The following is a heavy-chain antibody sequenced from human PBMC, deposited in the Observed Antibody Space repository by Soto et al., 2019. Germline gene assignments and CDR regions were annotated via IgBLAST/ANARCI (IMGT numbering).Heavy chain of an antibody. V-gene: IGHV4-61*01. J-gene: IGHJ4*02. D-gene: IGHD4-17*01. Sequence: SETLSLTCTVSGFSVSSGSYYWSWIRQPPGKGLEWIGYIYYSGSTNYNPSLKSRVTISVDTSKNQFSLKLSSVTAADTAVYYCARDPRLYGDYGLDYWGQGTLVNVSS. CDR1: GFSVSSGSYY. CDR2: IYYSGST. CDR3: ARDPRLYGDYGLDY.